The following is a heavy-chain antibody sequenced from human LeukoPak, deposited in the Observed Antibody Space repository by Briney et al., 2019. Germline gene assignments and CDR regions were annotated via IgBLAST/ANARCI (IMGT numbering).Heavy chain of an antibody. Sequence: SETLSLTCTVSGGSISSGSYYWGWIRQPPGKGLEWIGSIYYSGSTYYNPSLKSRVTISVDTSKNQFSPKLTSVTAADTAVYYCAIETAKYTSSLDWFDPWGQRTLVTVSS. CDR1: GGSISSGSYY. CDR3: AIETAKYTSSLDWFDP. V-gene: IGHV4-39*02. CDR2: IYYSGST. D-gene: IGHD6-13*01. J-gene: IGHJ5*02.